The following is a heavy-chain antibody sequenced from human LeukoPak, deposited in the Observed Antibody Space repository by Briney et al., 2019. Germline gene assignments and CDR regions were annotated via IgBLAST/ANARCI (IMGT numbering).Heavy chain of an antibody. D-gene: IGHD2-2*02. J-gene: IGHJ5*02. CDR2: MNPNSGNT. CDR3: ARDGDIVVVPAAIPASWFDP. CDR1: GYTFTSYD. V-gene: IGHV1-8*01. Sequence: GASVKVSCKASGYTFTSYDINWVRQATGQGLEWMGWMNPNSGNTGYAQKFQGRVTMTRDTSTSTVYMELSSLRSEDTAVYYCARDGDIVVVPAAIPASWFDPWGQGTLVTVSS.